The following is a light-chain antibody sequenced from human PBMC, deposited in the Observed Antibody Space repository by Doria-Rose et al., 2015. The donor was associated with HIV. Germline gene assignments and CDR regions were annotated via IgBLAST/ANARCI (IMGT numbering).Light chain of an antibody. CDR1: QSFSSTY. CDR2: DGS. CDR3: HQYGTSWT. V-gene: IGKV3-20*01. Sequence: EIVLAQSPGTLSLSPGERATLSCRASQSFSSTYLAWYQQKPGQAPSLLIYDGSTRATGITDRFSASGSGTDFTLTISRLEPEDFALYYCHQYGTSWTFGQGTKVEI. J-gene: IGKJ1*01.